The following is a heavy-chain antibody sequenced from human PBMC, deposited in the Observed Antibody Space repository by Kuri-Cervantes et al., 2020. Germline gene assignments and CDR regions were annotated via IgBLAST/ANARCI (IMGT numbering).Heavy chain of an antibody. CDR1: GFTVSSNY. V-gene: IGHV3-53*01. J-gene: IGHJ4*02. CDR3: AKGPRSSWYWGTLRHFDY. CDR2: IYSGGST. Sequence: GGSLRLSCAASGFTVSSNYMSWVRQAPGKGLEWVSVIYSGGSTYYADSVKGRFTISRDNSKNTLYLQMNRLKAEDTAVYYRAKGPRSSWYWGTLRHFDYWGQGTLVTVSS. D-gene: IGHD6-13*01.